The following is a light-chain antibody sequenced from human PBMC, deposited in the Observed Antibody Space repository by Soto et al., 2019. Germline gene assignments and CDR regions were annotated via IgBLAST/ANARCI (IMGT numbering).Light chain of an antibody. CDR1: ESLLHSDGKTY. Sequence: EIVMTQTPLSLSVAPGQPASISCKSSESLLHSDGKTYLYWYLQKPGQPPHLLIYKLSNRFSEVPDKFSGSGSGTDFTLKISRVEAEDVGVYYCMQSIQVPITFGQGTRLEIK. V-gene: IGKV2D-29*01. CDR3: MQSIQVPIT. CDR2: KLS. J-gene: IGKJ5*01.